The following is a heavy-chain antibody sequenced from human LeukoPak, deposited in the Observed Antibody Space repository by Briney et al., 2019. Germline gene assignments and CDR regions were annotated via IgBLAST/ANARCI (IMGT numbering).Heavy chain of an antibody. CDR2: ISSDSGAR. J-gene: IGHJ5*02. V-gene: IGHV3-48*01. CDR1: GLTFSTYS. CDR3: ARATQPGFDP. Sequence: GGSLRLSCGASGLTFSTYSMNWVRQAPGKGLEWVSYISSDSGARYYADSVEGRFTIFRDNAKNSLYLQMNSLRAEDTAVYYCARATQPGFDPWGQGTLVTVSS. D-gene: IGHD2-15*01.